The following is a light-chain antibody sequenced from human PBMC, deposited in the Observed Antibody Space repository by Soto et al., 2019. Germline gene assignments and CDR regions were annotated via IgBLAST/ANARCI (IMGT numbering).Light chain of an antibody. Sequence: QSVLTQAPSASETPGQRVTISCSGSNSNIGGNSVSWYHHLPGTAPKLLIFNNSQRPSGVPDRFSGSKSGTSASLAISVLQSEDEADYYLESWDDILNGQWVFGGVTKLTV. J-gene: IGLJ3*02. CDR1: NSNIGGNS. CDR3: ESWDDILNGQWV. V-gene: IGLV1-44*01. CDR2: NNS.